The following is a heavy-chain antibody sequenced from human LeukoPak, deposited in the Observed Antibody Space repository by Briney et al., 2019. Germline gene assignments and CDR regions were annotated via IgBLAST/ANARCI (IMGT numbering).Heavy chain of an antibody. CDR2: INSDGSWT. Sequence: GGSLRLSCAASGNYWMHWVRQVPGKGQVWVSHINSDGSWTSYADSVKGRFTISRDNSKNTLYLQMNSLRAEDTAVYYCAKAPGRGYEYNWFDPWGQGTLVTVSS. V-gene: IGHV3-74*01. CDR1: GNYW. J-gene: IGHJ5*02. CDR3: AKAPGRGYEYNWFDP. D-gene: IGHD5-12*01.